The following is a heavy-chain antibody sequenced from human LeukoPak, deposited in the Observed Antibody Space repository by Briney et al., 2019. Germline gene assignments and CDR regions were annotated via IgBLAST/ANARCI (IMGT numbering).Heavy chain of an antibody. J-gene: IGHJ4*02. CDR3: AKDDSVRFLEWSIGGPFDY. D-gene: IGHD3-3*01. V-gene: IGHV3-48*01. CDR2: ISGSSDTI. Sequence: QTGGSLRLSCAASGFTFSTYTMNWVRQAPGKGLEWISYISGSSDTIFYADSVKGRFTVSRDSTKNSLYLQMNSLRAEDTAVYYCAKDDSVRFLEWSIGGPFDYWGQGTLVTVSS. CDR1: GFTFSTYT.